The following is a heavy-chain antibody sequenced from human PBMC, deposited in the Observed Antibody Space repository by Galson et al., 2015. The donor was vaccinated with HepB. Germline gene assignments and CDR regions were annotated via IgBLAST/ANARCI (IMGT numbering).Heavy chain of an antibody. J-gene: IGHJ4*02. D-gene: IGHD5-12*01. Sequence: QSGAEVKKPGESLKISCEASGYNFPTFWIAWVRQMPGKGLAWMGIIYPGDSDTRYSPSFQGQVTISADKSISTAYLQWTSLKASDTAMYYCARRYSSNDYYFDYWGQGTLLTVSS. V-gene: IGHV5-51*01. CDR1: GYNFPTFW. CDR3: ARRYSSNDYYFDY. CDR2: IYPGDSDT.